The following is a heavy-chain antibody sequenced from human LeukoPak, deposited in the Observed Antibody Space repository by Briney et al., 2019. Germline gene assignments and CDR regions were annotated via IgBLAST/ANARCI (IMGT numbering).Heavy chain of an antibody. CDR1: GFTFRSYD. D-gene: IGHD3-16*01. CDR3: AKGGGGVLAS. Sequence: PGGSLRLSCAASGFTFRSYDMSWVRQAPGKGLEWVSSISGSGSSTYYADSVKGRFTISRDNSKNTLFLQMNSLKADDTAVYYCAKGGGGVLASWGQGTLVTVSS. CDR2: ISGSGSST. V-gene: IGHV3-23*01. J-gene: IGHJ4*02.